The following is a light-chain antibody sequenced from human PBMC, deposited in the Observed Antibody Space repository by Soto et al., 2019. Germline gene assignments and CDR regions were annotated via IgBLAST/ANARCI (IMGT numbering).Light chain of an antibody. V-gene: IGKV3-20*01. J-gene: IGKJ4*01. CDR2: DAS. CDR3: QQYDSSPLT. CDR1: QCVDSNY. Sequence: EIVLMQSPDTLSFSPGERATLSCRASQCVDSNYLARYQQKPGQAPRVLIYDASIRVAGIPDIFSGSESGKDFTLTISRLEPEDSAVYYCQQYDSSPLTFGGGSKV.